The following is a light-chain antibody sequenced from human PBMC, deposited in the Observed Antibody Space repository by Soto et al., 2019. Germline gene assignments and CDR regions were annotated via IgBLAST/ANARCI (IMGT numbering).Light chain of an antibody. CDR2: DVN. V-gene: IGLV2-14*03. Sequence: QSVLTQPASVSGSPGQSITISCTGTSSDVGSTFNYVSWYQHHPGKAPRLIMTDVNHRPSGVSDRFSGSKSGNTVSLTISGLDAEDEGHYFCSGYSTGSTPVLFGGGTKVTVL. CDR3: SGYSTGSTPVL. J-gene: IGLJ3*02. CDR1: SSDVGSTFNY.